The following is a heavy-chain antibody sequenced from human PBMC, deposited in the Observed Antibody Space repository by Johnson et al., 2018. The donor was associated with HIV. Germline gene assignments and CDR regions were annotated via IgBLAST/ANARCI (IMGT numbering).Heavy chain of an antibody. D-gene: IGHD6-19*01. J-gene: IGHJ3*02. Sequence: QVQLVESGGGLVQPGRSLRLSCAASGFTFSSYAMHWVRQAPGKGLEWVAVISYDGSNKYYADSVKGRFTISRDNSKNSLFLQMTRLRVEDTALYYCARPVAGMNDAFDIWGQGTMVTVSS. CDR1: GFTFSSYA. V-gene: IGHV3-30-3*01. CDR3: ARPVAGMNDAFDI. CDR2: ISYDGSNK.